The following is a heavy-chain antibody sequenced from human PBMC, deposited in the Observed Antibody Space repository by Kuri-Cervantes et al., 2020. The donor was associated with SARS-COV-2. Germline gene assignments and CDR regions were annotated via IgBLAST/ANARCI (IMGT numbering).Heavy chain of an antibody. CDR1: GGSFSGYY. J-gene: IGHJ5*02. CDR2: IYYSGST. V-gene: IGHV4-34*01. CDR3: ARDEGQQLSYNWFDP. D-gene: IGHD6-13*01. Sequence: SETLSLTCAVYGGSFSGYYWSWIRQPPGKGLEWIGSIYYSGSTYYNPSLKSRVTISVDTSKNQFSLKLSSVTAADTAVYYCARDEGQQLSYNWFDPWGQGTLVTVSS.